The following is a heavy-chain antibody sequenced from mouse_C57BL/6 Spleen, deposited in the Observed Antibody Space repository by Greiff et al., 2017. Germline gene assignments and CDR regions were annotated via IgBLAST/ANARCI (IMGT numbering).Heavy chain of an antibody. CDR2: IYPGGGYT. D-gene: IGHD2-5*01. J-gene: IGHJ2*01. Sequence: QVQLQQSGAELVRPGTSVKMSCKASGYTFTNYWIGWAKQRPGHGLEWIGDIYPGGGYTNYNEKFKGKATLTADKSSSTAYMQFSSLTSEDSASYYCARENYSNSYYFDYWGQGATLTVSS. CDR3: ARENYSNSYYFDY. V-gene: IGHV1-63*01. CDR1: GYTFTNYW.